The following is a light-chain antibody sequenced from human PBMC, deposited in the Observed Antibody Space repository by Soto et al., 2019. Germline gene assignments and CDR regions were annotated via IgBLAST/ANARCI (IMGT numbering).Light chain of an antibody. J-gene: IGKJ3*01. CDR3: QQYETYSGT. V-gene: IGKV1-5*03. CDR1: QIINTW. Sequence: DIQMTQSPSTLSASVGDRVTITCRASQIINTWLAWYQQKPGKAPKLLIYRASNLVSGVPSRFSGNGSGTDYTLTISSLQPDDLSIYYCQQYETYSGTFGPGTKVDL. CDR2: RAS.